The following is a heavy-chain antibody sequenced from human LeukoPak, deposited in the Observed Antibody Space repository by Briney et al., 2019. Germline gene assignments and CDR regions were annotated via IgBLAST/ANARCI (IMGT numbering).Heavy chain of an antibody. CDR1: GFTFDDYG. V-gene: IGHV3-20*04. CDR2: INWDGGST. J-gene: IGHJ4*02. Sequence: GGSLRLSCAASGFTFDDYGMSWVRPAPGKGLEWVSGINWDGGSTGYADSVKGRFTISRDNAKNSVYLEMNSLRADDTAVYYCARSARLMKGVVEVTALDDWGQGTLVTVSS. D-gene: IGHD3-3*01. CDR3: ARSARLMKGVVEVTALDD.